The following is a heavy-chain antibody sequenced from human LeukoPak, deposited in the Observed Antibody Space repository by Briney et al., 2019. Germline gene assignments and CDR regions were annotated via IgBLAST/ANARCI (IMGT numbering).Heavy chain of an antibody. CDR2: INPNSGGT. CDR3: ARSPERFLEWYNFDY. CDR1: GYTFTGYY. V-gene: IGHV1-2*02. J-gene: IGHJ4*02. D-gene: IGHD3-3*01. Sequence: GASVKVSCKASGYTFTGYYMHWVRQAPGQGLEWMGLINPNSGGTNYAQKFQGRVTMIRDTSISTAYMELSRLRSDDTAVYYCARSPERFLEWYNFDYWGQGTLVTVSS.